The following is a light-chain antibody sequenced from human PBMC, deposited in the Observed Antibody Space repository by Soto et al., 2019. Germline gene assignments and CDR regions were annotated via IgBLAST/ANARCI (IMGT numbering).Light chain of an antibody. J-gene: IGLJ2*01. CDR3: QTWGTGIQG. CDR1: SGHSNYA. V-gene: IGLV4-69*01. Sequence: QPVLTQSPSASASLGASVKLTCTLSSGHSNYAIAWHQQQPEKGPRDLMKLNSDGSHSKGDGIPDRFSGSSSGAERYLTSSSLQSEDEADYYWQTWGTGIQGFGGGTKLTVL. CDR2: LNSDGSH.